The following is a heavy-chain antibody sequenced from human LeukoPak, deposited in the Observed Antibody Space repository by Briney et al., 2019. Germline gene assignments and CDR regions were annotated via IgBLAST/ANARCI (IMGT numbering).Heavy chain of an antibody. V-gene: IGHV1-18*04. J-gene: IGHJ4*02. CDR1: GYTFTNYG. Sequence: GASVKVSCKASGYTFTNYGISWVRRAPGQGLEWMGWISAYNGNTNYAQKLQGRVTMTTDTSTSTAYMEVRSLRSDDTAVYYCARETGSYKGNYFDYWGQGTLVTVSS. CDR2: ISAYNGNT. CDR3: ARETGSYKGNYFDY. D-gene: IGHD3-9*01.